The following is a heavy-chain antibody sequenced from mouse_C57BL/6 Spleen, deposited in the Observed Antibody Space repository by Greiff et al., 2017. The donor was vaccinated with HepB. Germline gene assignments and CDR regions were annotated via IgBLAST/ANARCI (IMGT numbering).Heavy chain of an antibody. D-gene: IGHD1-1*01. J-gene: IGHJ4*01. CDR3: ASLITTAYYAMDY. V-gene: IGHV14-3*01. CDR1: GFNIKNTY. Sequence: VQLKESVAELVRPGASVKLSCTASGFNIKNTYMHWVKQRPEQGLEWIGRIDPANGNTKYAPKFQGKATITADTSSNTAYLQLSSLTSEDTAIYYGASLITTAYYAMDYWGQGTSVTVSS. CDR2: IDPANGNT.